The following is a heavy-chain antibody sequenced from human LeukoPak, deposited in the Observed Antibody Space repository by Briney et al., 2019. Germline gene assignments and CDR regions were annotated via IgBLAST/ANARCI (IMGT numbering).Heavy chain of an antibody. CDR2: ITLSGGST. CDR1: GFTFSSYD. V-gene: IGHV3-23*01. Sequence: PGGSLRLTCAASGFTFSSYDMSWVRQAPGKGLEWVSSITLSGGSTFYADSVKGRFTISRGNSKNTLYLQMNSLCAEDTAVYYCAKRGNPAVGHHYLDVWGEGTTVSVSS. CDR3: AKRGNPAVGHHYLDV. J-gene: IGHJ6*03. D-gene: IGHD2-2*01.